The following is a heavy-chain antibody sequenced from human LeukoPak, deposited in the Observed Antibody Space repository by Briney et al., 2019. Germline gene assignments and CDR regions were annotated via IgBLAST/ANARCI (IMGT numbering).Heavy chain of an antibody. CDR1: GGSISSGGYS. CDR3: ARHNWNSPFDY. Sequence: SETLSLTCAVSGGSISSGGYSWSWIRQPPGKGLEWIGYIYHSGSTYYNPSLKSRVTISVDRSKNQFSLKLSSVTAADTAVYYCARHNWNSPFDYWGQGTLVTVSS. V-gene: IGHV4-30-2*02. J-gene: IGHJ4*02. D-gene: IGHD1-7*01. CDR2: IYHSGST.